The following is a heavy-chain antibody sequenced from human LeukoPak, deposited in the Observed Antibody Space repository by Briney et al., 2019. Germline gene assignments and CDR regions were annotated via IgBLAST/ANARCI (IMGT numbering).Heavy chain of an antibody. V-gene: IGHV4-4*09. CDR1: AGSFSTYY. Sequence: SETLSLTCTVSAGSFSTYYWSWIRQPPGKGLEWIGYIYTSESTNYSPSLKSRVTMSVDTSKNQFSLKLSSVTAADTAVYYCARRSDIYVGIFDYWGQGILVTVSS. CDR3: ARRSDIYVGIFDY. CDR2: IYTSEST. D-gene: IGHD5/OR15-5a*01. J-gene: IGHJ4*02.